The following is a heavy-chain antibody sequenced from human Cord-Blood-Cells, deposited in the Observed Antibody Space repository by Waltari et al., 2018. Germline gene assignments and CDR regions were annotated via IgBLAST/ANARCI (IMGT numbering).Heavy chain of an antibody. CDR3: ARLPYREEAFDI. J-gene: IGHJ3*02. CDR2: INHSGST. D-gene: IGHD4-4*01. CDR1: GGSFSGYY. V-gene: IGHV4-34*01. Sequence: QVQLQQWGAGLLKPSETLSLTCAVYGGSFSGYYWSWIRQPPGKGLEWIGEINHSGSTNDNPSLKGRVTISVDTSKNQFSLKLSAVTAADTAVYYCARLPYREEAFDIWGQGTMVTVSS.